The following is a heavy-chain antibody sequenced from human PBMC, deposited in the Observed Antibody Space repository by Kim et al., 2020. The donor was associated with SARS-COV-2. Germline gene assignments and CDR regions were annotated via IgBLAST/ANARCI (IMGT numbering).Heavy chain of an antibody. D-gene: IGHD1-26*01. CDR2: ISSSSSTI. Sequence: GGSLRLSCAASGFTFSSYSMNWVRQAPGKGLEWVSYISSSSSTIYYADSVKGRFTISRDNAKNSLYLQMNSLRDEDTAVYYCARAWGSGSYYVVDYWGQGTLVTVSS. V-gene: IGHV3-48*02. J-gene: IGHJ4*02. CDR3: ARAWGSGSYYVVDY. CDR1: GFTFSSYS.